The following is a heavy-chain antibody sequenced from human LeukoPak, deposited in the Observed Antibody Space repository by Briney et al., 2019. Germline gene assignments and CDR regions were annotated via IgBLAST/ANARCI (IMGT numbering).Heavy chain of an antibody. Sequence: GESLKISCKGSGYSFTSYWIGWVRQMPGKGLEWMGIIYPGDSDTRYSPSFQGQVTISADKSISTACLQWSSLKASDTAMYYCARRYYDILTGPGAFDIWGQGTMVTVSS. CDR1: GYSFTSYW. J-gene: IGHJ3*02. CDR2: IYPGDSDT. V-gene: IGHV5-51*01. D-gene: IGHD3-9*01. CDR3: ARRYYDILTGPGAFDI.